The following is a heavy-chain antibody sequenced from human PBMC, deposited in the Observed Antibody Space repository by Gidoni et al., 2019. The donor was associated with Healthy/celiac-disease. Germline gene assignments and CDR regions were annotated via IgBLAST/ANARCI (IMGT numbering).Heavy chain of an antibody. J-gene: IGHJ6*02. V-gene: IGHV1-69*04. CDR1: GGTFSSYA. D-gene: IGHD5-12*01. CDR3: ARPGEGYSGYDWFRQPGDYYYYGMDV. Sequence: QVQLVQSGAEVKKPGSSVKVSCKASGGTFSSYAISWVRQAPGQGLEWMGRIIPILGIANYAQKFQGRVTITADKSTSTAYMELSSLRSEDTAVYYCARPGEGYSGYDWFRQPGDYYYYGMDVWGQGTTVTVSS. CDR2: IIPILGIA.